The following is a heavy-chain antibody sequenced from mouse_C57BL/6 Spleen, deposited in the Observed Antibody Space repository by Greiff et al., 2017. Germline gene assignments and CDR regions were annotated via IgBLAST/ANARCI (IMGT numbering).Heavy chain of an antibody. V-gene: IGHV1-69*01. CDR2: IDPSDSYT. CDR1: GYTFTSYW. D-gene: IGHD1-1*01. Sequence: QVQLQPPWAELVMPGASVKLSCKASGYTFTSYWMHWVKQRPGQGLEWIGEIDPSDSYTNYNQKFKGKSTFTVVNSSSTAYMQLSSLTYEDSAVYYCARREITTEVADYYAMDYWGQGTSVTVSS. CDR3: ARREITTEVADYYAMDY. J-gene: IGHJ4*01.